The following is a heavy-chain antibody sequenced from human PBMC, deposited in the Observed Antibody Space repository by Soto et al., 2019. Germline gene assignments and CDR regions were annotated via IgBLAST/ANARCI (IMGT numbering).Heavy chain of an antibody. D-gene: IGHD3-3*01. V-gene: IGHV1-18*01. CDR1: GYTFTSYG. J-gene: IGHJ4*02. CDR2: ISAYNGNT. CDR3: ARTLNEWLLGLD. Sequence: ASVKVSFKASGYTFTSYGISWVRKAPGQGLERMGCISAYNGNTNYAQKFQGRVTMTTDTSTSTAYMELRSLISDDTAVYYCARTLNEWLLGLDWGQGTLVTSPQ.